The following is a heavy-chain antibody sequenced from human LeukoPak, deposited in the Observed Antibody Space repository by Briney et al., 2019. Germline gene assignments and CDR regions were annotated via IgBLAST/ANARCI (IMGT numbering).Heavy chain of an antibody. J-gene: IGHJ3*01. CDR2: IQEDGGET. D-gene: IGHD1-20*01. Sequence: GGSLTLSCAASGFVLRRHWVHWLRQAPGKCVVWLSRIQEDGGETNYADSVKRRFTIPRDNAKNTVYLQMNSLRPEDTAVYYCARALYNWNDPLWGQGTMATVSS. CDR3: ARALYNWNDPL. CDR1: GFVLRRHW. V-gene: IGHV3-74*01.